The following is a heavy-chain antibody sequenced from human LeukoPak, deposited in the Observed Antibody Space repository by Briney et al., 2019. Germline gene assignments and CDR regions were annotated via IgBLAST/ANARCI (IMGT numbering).Heavy chain of an antibody. V-gene: IGHV3-53*01. J-gene: IGHJ4*02. Sequence: GGSLRLSCAASGFTVSSNYMSWVRQAPGKGLEWVSVIYSGGSTYYADSVKGRFTISRDNSKNTLHLQMNYLRAEDTAVYYCARVDYDFWSGYLNWGQGTLVTVSS. CDR1: GFTVSSNY. D-gene: IGHD3-3*01. CDR3: ARVDYDFWSGYLN. CDR2: IYSGGST.